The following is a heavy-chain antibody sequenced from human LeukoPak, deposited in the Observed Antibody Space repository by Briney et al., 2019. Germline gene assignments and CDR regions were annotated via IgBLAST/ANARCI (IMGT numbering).Heavy chain of an antibody. D-gene: IGHD3-22*01. Sequence: GGSLRLSCAASGFTFSSYAMHWARQAPGKGLEWVAVISYDGSNKYYADSVKGRFTISRDNSKNTLYLQMNSLRAEDTAVYYCARDPYYYDSSGYCDYWGQGTLVTVSS. V-gene: IGHV3-30-3*01. CDR2: ISYDGSNK. J-gene: IGHJ4*02. CDR3: ARDPYYYDSSGYCDY. CDR1: GFTFSSYA.